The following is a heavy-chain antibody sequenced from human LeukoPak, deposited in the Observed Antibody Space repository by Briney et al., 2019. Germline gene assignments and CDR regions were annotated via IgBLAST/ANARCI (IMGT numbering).Heavy chain of an antibody. J-gene: IGHJ4*02. Sequence: ASVKVSCKASGYTFTSNYIHWVRQAPGQGLGWMGLVNPSGGSTTYAQMFQGRVTMTRDTSTSTVYLELSSLRSEDTAVYYCAKGGVAGTFDYWGQGTQVTVSS. V-gene: IGHV1-46*01. CDR3: AKGGVAGTFDY. D-gene: IGHD6-19*01. CDR2: VNPSGGST. CDR1: GYTFTSNY.